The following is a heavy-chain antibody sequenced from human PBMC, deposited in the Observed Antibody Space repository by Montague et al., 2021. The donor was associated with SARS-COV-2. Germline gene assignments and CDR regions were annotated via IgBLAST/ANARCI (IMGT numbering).Heavy chain of an antibody. CDR3: ARSGDPGTTVTYLY. CDR1: GGSISTIVNF. V-gene: IGHV4-39*07. J-gene: IGHJ4*02. CDR2: ISYTGST. D-gene: IGHD4-11*01. Sequence: SETLSLTCTFSGGSISTIVNFWGWIRQPPGKGLEWIGSISYTGSTYHNPSLKSRLTMSVYTSKNQFSLKLNSVTAADTAVYYCARSGDPGTTVTYLYWGQGTLVTVSS.